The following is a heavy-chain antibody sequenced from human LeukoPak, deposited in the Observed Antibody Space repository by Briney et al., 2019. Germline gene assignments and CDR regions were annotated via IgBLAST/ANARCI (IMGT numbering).Heavy chain of an antibody. CDR3: ARAGPNDYGDYNWFDP. CDR2: IYYSGST. CDR1: GGSISSCY. J-gene: IGHJ5*02. D-gene: IGHD4-17*01. V-gene: IGHV4-59*12. Sequence: PSETLSLTCTVSGGSISSCYWSWIRQPPGKGLEWIGYIYYSGSTYYNPSLKSRVTISVDTSKNQFSLKLSSVTAADTAVYYCARAGPNDYGDYNWFDPWGQGTLVTVSS.